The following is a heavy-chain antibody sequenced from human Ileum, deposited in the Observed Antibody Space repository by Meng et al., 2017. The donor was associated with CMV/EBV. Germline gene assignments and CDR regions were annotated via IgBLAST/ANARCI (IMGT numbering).Heavy chain of an antibody. V-gene: IGHV3-15*01. D-gene: IGHD4/OR15-4a*01. CDR2: IKTKTEGETT. Sequence: CAASGFSFSDAGMSWVRQTPGKGLEWVGRIKTKTEGETTHYAAPVKGRFTISRDDSKNTLYLQMNSLKFEDTAVYYCTTFHSNVKDYWGRGTLVTVSS. CDR1: GFSFSDAG. CDR3: TTFHSNVKDY. J-gene: IGHJ4*02.